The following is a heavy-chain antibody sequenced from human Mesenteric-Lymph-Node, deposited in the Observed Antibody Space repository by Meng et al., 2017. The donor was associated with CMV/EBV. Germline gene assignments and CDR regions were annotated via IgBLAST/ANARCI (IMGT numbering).Heavy chain of an antibody. J-gene: IGHJ6*02. CDR2: IYPADSDT. D-gene: IGHD6-13*01. V-gene: IGHV5-51*01. Sequence: GESLKISCKGSGYSFTNYWIGWVRQMPGKGLEWMGIIYPADSDTRYSPSFQGQVTISADKSISTAYLQWSSLKASDTAMYYCARHQSPYSSSYVMDVWGQGTTVTVSS. CDR3: ARHQSPYSSSYVMDV. CDR1: GYSFTNYW.